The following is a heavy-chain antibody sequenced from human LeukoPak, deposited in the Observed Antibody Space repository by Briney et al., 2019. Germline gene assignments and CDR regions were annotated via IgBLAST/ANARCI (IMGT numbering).Heavy chain of an antibody. Sequence: GGSLRLSCAASGFTFTNYAMNWVRQAPGKGLEWVSAISGSGASTYYADSVKGRFTISRDNSKNTVYLQMGSLRAEDMAVYYCARGMMRRCSSTSCYVFDYWGQGTLVTVSS. V-gene: IGHV3-23*01. CDR1: GFTFTNYA. CDR2: ISGSGAST. D-gene: IGHD2-2*01. J-gene: IGHJ4*02. CDR3: ARGMMRRCSSTSCYVFDY.